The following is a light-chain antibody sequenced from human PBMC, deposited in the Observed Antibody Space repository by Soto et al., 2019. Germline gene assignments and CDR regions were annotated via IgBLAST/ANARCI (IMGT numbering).Light chain of an antibody. V-gene: IGKV1-9*01. Sequence: DIQLTQSPSFLSASVGDRVTITCRASQGISTYLAWYQQKPGKAPKRLIYAASTLQSGVPSRFSGSGSGTEFTLTISSLQPEDFATYYCQQLDSYHPLTFGGGSKVEIK. CDR3: QQLDSYHPLT. CDR2: AAS. CDR1: QGISTY. J-gene: IGKJ4*01.